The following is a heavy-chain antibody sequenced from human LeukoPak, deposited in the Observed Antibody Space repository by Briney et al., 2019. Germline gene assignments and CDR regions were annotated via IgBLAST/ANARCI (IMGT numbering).Heavy chain of an antibody. V-gene: IGHV3-30*18. CDR3: AKGDRSGGSCYPLVYGMDV. J-gene: IGHJ6*02. Sequence: GGSLRLSCAASGFTFSSYGMHWVRQAPGKGLEWVAVISYDGSNKYYADSVKGRFTISRDNSKNTLYLQMNSLRAEDTAVYYCAKGDRSGGSCYPLVYGMDVWGQGTTVTVSS. D-gene: IGHD2-15*01. CDR1: GFTFSSYG. CDR2: ISYDGSNK.